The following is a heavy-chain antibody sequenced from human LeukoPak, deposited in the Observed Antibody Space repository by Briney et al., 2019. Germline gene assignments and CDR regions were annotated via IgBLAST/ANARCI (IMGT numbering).Heavy chain of an antibody. CDR3: ARVVKVYGSGSYCDY. J-gene: IGHJ4*02. V-gene: IGHV4-34*01. D-gene: IGHD3-10*01. Sequence: SATLSLTRAVYGGSFSGYYWSWTRQPPGKWLEWIGEINHSGSTNYNPSLKGRVNISVDTSKNQFSLELSSVAVGDTAVYYCARVVKVYGSGSYCDYWGQGTLVTVSS. CDR2: INHSGST. CDR1: GGSFSGYY.